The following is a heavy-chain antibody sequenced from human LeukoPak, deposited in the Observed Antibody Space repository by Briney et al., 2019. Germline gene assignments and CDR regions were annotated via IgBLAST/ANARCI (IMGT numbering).Heavy chain of an antibody. CDR2: INHSGSI. D-gene: IGHD2-21*01. J-gene: IGHJ6*04. CDR1: GGSFSGYY. V-gene: IGHV4-34*01. CDR3: ARGVLGIYYYYYYGMDV. Sequence: SETLSLTCAVYGGSFSGYYWSWIRQPPGKGLEWIGEINHSGSINYNPSLKSRVTISVDTSKNQFSLKLSSVTAADTAVYYCARGVLGIYYYYYYGMDVWGKGTTVTVSS.